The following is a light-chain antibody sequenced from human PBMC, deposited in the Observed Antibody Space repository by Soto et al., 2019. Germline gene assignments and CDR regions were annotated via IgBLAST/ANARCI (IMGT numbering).Light chain of an antibody. CDR1: QSVSTN. CDR2: GAS. V-gene: IGKV3-20*01. CDR3: QQYGGSPQT. Sequence: EIVMTQSPATLSVSPGERATLSCRASQSVSTNLAWYQQKPGQAPRLLIYGASNRATGIPDRFSGSGSGTDFSLTISRLEPEDFAVYYCQQYGGSPQTFGQGTKVDIK. J-gene: IGKJ1*01.